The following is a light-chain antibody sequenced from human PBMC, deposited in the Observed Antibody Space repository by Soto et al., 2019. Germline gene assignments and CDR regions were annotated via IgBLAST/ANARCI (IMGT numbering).Light chain of an antibody. V-gene: IGLV2-23*01. CDR1: SSAVGTFRL. CDR3: CSSAPGRTFV. Sequence: QSALTQPASVSGSPGQSITISCTGSSSAVGTFRLVSWYQHHPGKVPKLIIYEGSKRPSGVSDRFSGSEPGNTASLTISGLQAEDEAEYYCCSSAPGRTFVFGTGTKVPVL. CDR2: EGS. J-gene: IGLJ1*01.